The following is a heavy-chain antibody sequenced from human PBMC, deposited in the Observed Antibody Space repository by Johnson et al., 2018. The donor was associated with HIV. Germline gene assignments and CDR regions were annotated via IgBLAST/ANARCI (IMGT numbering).Heavy chain of an antibody. V-gene: IGHV3-7*01. CDR3: AREEGSDILTRGDAFDI. D-gene: IGHD3-9*01. CDR2: IKLDGSDK. J-gene: IGHJ3*02. Sequence: VQLVESGGGLVQPGGSLRLSCGASGFSVSDSYMNWVRQAPGQGLEWVATIKLDGSDKYYLDSVKGRFTISRDNAKNSLSLQMNSLRAEDTAIYYCAREEGSDILTRGDAFDIWGQGTMVAVSS. CDR1: GFSVSDSY.